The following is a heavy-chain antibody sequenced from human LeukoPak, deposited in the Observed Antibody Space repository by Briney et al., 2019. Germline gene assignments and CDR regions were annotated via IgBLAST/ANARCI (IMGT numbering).Heavy chain of an antibody. CDR2: FDPEDGET. V-gene: IGHV1-24*01. D-gene: IGHD3-9*01. CDR1: GYTLTELS. Sequence: RASVTVSCKVSGYTLTELSMHWVRQAPVKGLEWMGGFDPEDGETIYAQKFQGRVTMTEDTSTDTAYMELSSLRSEDTAVYYCALYFEPYYFDFWGQGTLVTVSS. J-gene: IGHJ4*02. CDR3: ALYFEPYYFDF.